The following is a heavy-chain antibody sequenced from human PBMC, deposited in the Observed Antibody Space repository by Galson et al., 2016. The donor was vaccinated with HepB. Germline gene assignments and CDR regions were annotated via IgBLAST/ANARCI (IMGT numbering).Heavy chain of an antibody. Sequence: SLRLSCAASGFTFSRYWMNWVRQAPGKGLEWVANIRPDGSEENYVDSVKGRFTISRDNPKKSLYLQMNILRAEDTAVYYCARGVDSTLGGGWRYGMDFWGQGTTVTVSS. CDR1: GFTFSRYW. D-gene: IGHD5-18*01. V-gene: IGHV3-7*01. CDR3: ARGVDSTLGGGWRYGMDF. CDR2: IRPDGSEE. J-gene: IGHJ6*02.